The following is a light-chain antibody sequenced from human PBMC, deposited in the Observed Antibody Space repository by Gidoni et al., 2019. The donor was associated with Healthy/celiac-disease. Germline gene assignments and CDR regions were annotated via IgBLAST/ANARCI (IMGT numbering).Light chain of an antibody. J-gene: IGKJ1*01. CDR1: QSITTSY. CDR3: QQYDMSPWT. V-gene: IGKV3-20*01. Sequence: EIVLTQSPGTLSLSPGERATLSCRASQSITTSYLAWYQQKPGQAPRLVMYAVSSRAAGIPDRFSGSGSGTDFTLTISRLEPEDFAVYYCQQYDMSPWTFXQXTKVEIK. CDR2: AVS.